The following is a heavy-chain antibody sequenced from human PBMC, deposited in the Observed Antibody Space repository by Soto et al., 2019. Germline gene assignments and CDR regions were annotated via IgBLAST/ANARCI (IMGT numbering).Heavy chain of an antibody. D-gene: IGHD3-10*01. V-gene: IGHV4-39*01. CDR2: IYYSGST. Sequence: QLQLQESGPGLVKPSETLSLTCTVSGGSISSSSYYWGWIRQPPGKGLEWIGSIYYSGSTYYNPSLKSRVTISVDTSKNQFSLKLTSVPAADTAVYYCATTYFFGSGSGYWGQGTLVTVSS. J-gene: IGHJ4*02. CDR3: ATTYFFGSGSGY. CDR1: GGSISSSSYY.